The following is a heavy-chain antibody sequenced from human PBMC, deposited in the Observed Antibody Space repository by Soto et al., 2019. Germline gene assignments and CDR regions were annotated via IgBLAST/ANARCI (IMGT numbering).Heavy chain of an antibody. J-gene: IGHJ5*02. Sequence: ETLSLTCTVSGGSISIYYWSWIRQPPGKGLEWIGYIYSSGSTNYNPSLKSRVTISVDTSKNQFSLKMSSVTAADTAVYYCARLQIGKFDPWGPGTLVTVSS. CDR2: IYSSGST. CDR3: ARLQIGKFDP. CDR1: GGSISIYY. V-gene: IGHV4-59*08. D-gene: IGHD3-22*01.